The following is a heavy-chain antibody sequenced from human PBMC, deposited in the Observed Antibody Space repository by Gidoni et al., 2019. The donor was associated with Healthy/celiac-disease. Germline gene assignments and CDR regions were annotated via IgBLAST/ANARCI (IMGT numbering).Heavy chain of an antibody. Sequence: QVQLQQWGAGLLKPSETLSLTCAVYGGSFSGYYWSWIRQPPGKGLEWIGEINHSGSTNYNPSLKSRVTISVDTSKNQFSLKLSSVTAADTAVYYCARGLMWAWQPARYYYGMDVWGQGTTVTVSS. V-gene: IGHV4-34*01. CDR2: INHSGST. CDR1: GGSFSGYY. D-gene: IGHD1-26*01. CDR3: ARGLMWAWQPARYYYGMDV. J-gene: IGHJ6*02.